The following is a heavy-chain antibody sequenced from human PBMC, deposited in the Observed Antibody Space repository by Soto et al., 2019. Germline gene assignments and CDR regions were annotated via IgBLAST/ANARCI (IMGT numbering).Heavy chain of an antibody. V-gene: IGHV3-21*01. CDR1: GFTFSSYS. CDR2: ISSSSSDI. D-gene: IGHD1-26*01. J-gene: IGHJ4*02. CDR3: ARVLGGSYYYFDY. Sequence: PGGSLRLSCAASGFTFSSYSMNWVRQAPGKGLEWVSSISSSSSDIYYADSVKGRFTISRGNAKNSLFLQMNSLRAEDTAVYYCARVLGGSYYYFDYWGQGTLVTAPQ.